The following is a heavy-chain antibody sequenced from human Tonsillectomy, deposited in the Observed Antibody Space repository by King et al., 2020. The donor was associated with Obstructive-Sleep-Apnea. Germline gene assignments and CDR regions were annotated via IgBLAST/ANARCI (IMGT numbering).Heavy chain of an antibody. D-gene: IGHD3-16*01. CDR2: IYYTGST. V-gene: IGHV4-31*03. J-gene: IGHJ4*02. CDR1: GDSISSGTYY. Sequence: VQLQESGPGLVKPSQTLSLTCTVSGDSISSGTYYWSWIRQHPGMGLEWIGYIYYTGSTYYNPSLKSRVTMSVDTSKNQFSLKLSSVSAADTAVYYCAGVSGGGATVGYLDYWGQGTLVTVSS. CDR3: AGVSGGGATVGYLDY.